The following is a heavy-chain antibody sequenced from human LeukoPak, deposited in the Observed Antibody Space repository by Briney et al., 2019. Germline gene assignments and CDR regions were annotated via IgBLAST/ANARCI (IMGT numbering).Heavy chain of an antibody. V-gene: IGHV3-74*01. J-gene: IGHJ2*01. Sequence: PGGSLRLSCAASGFTFRIHWMHWVRQAPGRGLVWVARLKSDGTTTTYADPVKGRFTISRDNAKNTLYLQMNSLRAEDTAVYYCAREDYNDDGWYFDLWGRGTLVTVSS. D-gene: IGHD4-11*01. CDR3: AREDYNDDGWYFDL. CDR1: GFTFRIHW. CDR2: LKSDGTTT.